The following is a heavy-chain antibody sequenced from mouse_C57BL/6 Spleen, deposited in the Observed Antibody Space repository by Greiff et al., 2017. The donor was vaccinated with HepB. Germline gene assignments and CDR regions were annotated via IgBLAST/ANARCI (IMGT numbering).Heavy chain of an antibody. CDR2: IYPGSGST. J-gene: IGHJ2*01. V-gene: IGHV1-55*01. CDR3: AREIYYYGGRDYFDY. D-gene: IGHD1-1*01. CDR1: GYTFTSYW. Sequence: QVQLQQPGAELVKPGASVKMSCKASGYTFTSYWITWVKQRPGQGLEWIGDIYPGSGSTNYNEKFKSKATLTVDTSSSTAYMQLSSLTSEDSAVYYCAREIYYYGGRDYFDYWGQGTTLTVSS.